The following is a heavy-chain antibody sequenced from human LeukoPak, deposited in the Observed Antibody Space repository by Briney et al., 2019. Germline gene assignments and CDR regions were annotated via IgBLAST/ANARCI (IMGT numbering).Heavy chain of an antibody. Sequence: GASVKVSCKASGGTFSSYAISWVRQAPGQGLEWMGIINPSGGSTSYAQKFQGRVTMTRDTSTSTVYMELSSLRSEDTAVYYCARFTWIRGPDYWGQGTLVTVSS. CDR2: INPSGGST. D-gene: IGHD5-18*01. V-gene: IGHV1-46*01. CDR1: GGTFSSYA. CDR3: ARFTWIRGPDY. J-gene: IGHJ4*02.